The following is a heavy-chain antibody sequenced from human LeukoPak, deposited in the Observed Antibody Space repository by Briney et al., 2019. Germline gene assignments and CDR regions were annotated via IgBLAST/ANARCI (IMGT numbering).Heavy chain of an antibody. CDR1: GFTFSSYG. J-gene: IGHJ5*02. D-gene: IGHD3-10*01. CDR3: AKDGWFGELSFFDP. CDR2: ISGSGGST. Sequence: GGTLRLSCAASGFTFSSYGMSWVRQAPGKGLEWVSAISGSGGSTYYADSVKGRFTISRDNSKNTLYLQMNGLRAEDTAVYYCAKDGWFGELSFFDPWGQGTLVTVSS. V-gene: IGHV3-23*01.